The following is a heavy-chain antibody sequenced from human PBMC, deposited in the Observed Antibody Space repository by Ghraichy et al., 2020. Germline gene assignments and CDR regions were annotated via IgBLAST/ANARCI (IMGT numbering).Heavy chain of an antibody. D-gene: IGHD5-18*01. V-gene: IGHV1-69*06. CDR2: INPIFGTA. CDR1: GGTFSSYA. CDR3: ARGGYSYGYVYYFDY. J-gene: IGHJ4*02. Sequence: SVKVSCKASGGTFSSYAISWVRQAPGQGLEWMGGINPIFGTANYAQKFQGRVTITADKSTSTAYMELSSLRSEDTAVYYCARGGYSYGYVYYFDYWGQGTLVTVSS.